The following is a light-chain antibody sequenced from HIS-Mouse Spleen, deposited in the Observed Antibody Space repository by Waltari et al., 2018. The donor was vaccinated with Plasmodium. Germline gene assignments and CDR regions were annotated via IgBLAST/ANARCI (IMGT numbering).Light chain of an antibody. CDR2: AAS. J-gene: IGKJ4*01. CDR3: LQDYNYPLT. V-gene: IGKV1-6*01. Sequence: AIQMTQSPSSLSASVGDKVNITCRASQGIRNDLGWYQQKPGKAPKLLIYAASSLQSGVPSRFSGSGSGTDFTLTISSLQPEDFATYYCLQDYNYPLTFGGGTKVEIK. CDR1: QGIRND.